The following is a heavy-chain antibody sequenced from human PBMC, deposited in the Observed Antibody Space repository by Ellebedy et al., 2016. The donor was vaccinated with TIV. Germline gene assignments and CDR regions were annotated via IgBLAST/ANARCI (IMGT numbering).Heavy chain of an antibody. J-gene: IGHJ4*02. CDR3: SSHVGTSMTH. CDR1: GFSFSNYW. CDR2: IKQDGSEG. V-gene: IGHV3-7*01. D-gene: IGHD5-18*01. Sequence: GGSLRLSXDASGFSFSNYWMSWVRQAPGKGLEWVANIKQDGSEGHYVGSVKGRFTISRDNAKSSLYLQMNSLRVEDTALYYCSSHVGTSMTHWGQGTLVTVSS.